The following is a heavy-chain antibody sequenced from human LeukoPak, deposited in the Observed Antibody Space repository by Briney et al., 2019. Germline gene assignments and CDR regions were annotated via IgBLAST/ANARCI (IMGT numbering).Heavy chain of an antibody. J-gene: IGHJ4*02. CDR3: ARGYSLDY. CDR2: IYYSGST. V-gene: IGHV4-30-4*01. D-gene: IGHD5-18*01. Sequence: SETLSLTCTVSGGSISSGDYYWSWIRQPPGKGLEWIGYIYYSGSTYYTPSLRGRVTISVDTSKNQFSLNLSSVTAADAAVYYCARGYSLDYWGQGTLVTVSS. CDR1: GGSISSGDYY.